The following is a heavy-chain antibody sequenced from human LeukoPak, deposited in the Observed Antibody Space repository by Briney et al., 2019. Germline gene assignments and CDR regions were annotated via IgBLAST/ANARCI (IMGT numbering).Heavy chain of an antibody. CDR3: ARGILSWKEAFDI. CDR2: INPNSGGT. Sequence: GASVKVSCKASGYTFTGYYMHWVRQAPGQGLEWMGWINPNSGGTNYAQKFQGWVTMTRDTSISTAYMELSRLRSDDTAVYYCARGILSWKEAFDIWGQGTMVTVSS. CDR1: GYTFTGYY. D-gene: IGHD1-1*01. J-gene: IGHJ3*02. V-gene: IGHV1-2*04.